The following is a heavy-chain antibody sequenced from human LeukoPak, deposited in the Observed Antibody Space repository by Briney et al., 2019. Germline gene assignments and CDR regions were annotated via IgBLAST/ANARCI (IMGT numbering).Heavy chain of an antibody. J-gene: IGHJ4*02. D-gene: IGHD6-13*01. V-gene: IGHV4-39*07. Sequence: SETLSLTCTVSGGSISNTIYYWGWIRQPPGKGLQWIGSVFYSGSTYYNPSLECRVTVSVDTSKNQFSLKVNSVTTADTAVYYCAREGRGQQLTPIDYWGPGALVTVSS. CDR3: AREGRGQQLTPIDY. CDR2: VFYSGST. CDR1: GGSISNTIYY.